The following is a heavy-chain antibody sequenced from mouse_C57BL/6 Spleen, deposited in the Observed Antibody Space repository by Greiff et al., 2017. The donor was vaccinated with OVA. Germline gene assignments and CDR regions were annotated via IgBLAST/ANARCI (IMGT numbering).Heavy chain of an antibody. V-gene: IGHV1-81*01. CDR2: IYPRSGNT. D-gene: IGHD1-1*01. CDR3: ERSDYYGSSYDYYAMDY. CDR1: GYTFTSYG. J-gene: IGHJ4*01. Sequence: QVQLKESGAELARPGASVKLSCKASGYTFTSYGISWVKQRTGQGLEWIGEIYPRSGNTYYNEKFKGKATLTADKSSSTAYMELRSLTSEYSAVYFCERSDYYGSSYDYYAMDYWGQGTSVTVSS.